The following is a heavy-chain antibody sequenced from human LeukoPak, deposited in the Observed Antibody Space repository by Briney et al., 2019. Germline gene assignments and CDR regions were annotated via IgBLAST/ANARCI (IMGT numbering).Heavy chain of an antibody. CDR3: ARDESIAAYVY. CDR2: IWYDGSNK. J-gene: IGHJ4*02. CDR1: GFTFSSYG. D-gene: IGHD6-6*01. V-gene: IGHV3-33*01. Sequence: TGGSLRLSCAASGFTFSSYGMHWVRQAPGKGXXXXAVIWYDGSNKYYADSVEGRFTISRDNSKNTLYLQMNSLRAEDTAVYYCARDESIAAYVYWGQGTLVTVSS.